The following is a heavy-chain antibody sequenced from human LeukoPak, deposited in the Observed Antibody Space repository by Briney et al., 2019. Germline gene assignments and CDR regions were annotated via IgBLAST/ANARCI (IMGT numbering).Heavy chain of an antibody. V-gene: IGHV5-51*01. D-gene: IGHD2-2*01. Sequence: GESLKISCKGSGYSFTSYWIGWVRQMPGKGLEWMGIIYPGDSDTRYSPSFQGQVTISADKSISTAYLQWSSLKASDTAMYYCARQHCSSTSCYPGAFDIWGQGTMVTVSS. CDR1: GYSFTSYW. CDR2: IYPGDSDT. CDR3: ARQHCSSTSCYPGAFDI. J-gene: IGHJ3*02.